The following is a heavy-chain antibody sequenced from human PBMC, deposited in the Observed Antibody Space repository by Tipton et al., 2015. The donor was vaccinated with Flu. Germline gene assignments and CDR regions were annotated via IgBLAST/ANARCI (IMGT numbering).Heavy chain of an antibody. D-gene: IGHD2/OR15-2a*01. V-gene: IGHV4-4*07. CDR3: ARDVFPSVPSYYVVF. J-gene: IGHJ4*02. Sequence: GLVKPSETLSLTCTVSGGSISTYYWSWIRQPAGKGLEWIGRIYSGGNTNYNPSLKSRVSMPVDTSKNQFALKLRSATAADTAMYFCARDVFPSVPSYYVVFWGPGALVTVSS. CDR2: IYSGGNT. CDR1: GGSISTYY.